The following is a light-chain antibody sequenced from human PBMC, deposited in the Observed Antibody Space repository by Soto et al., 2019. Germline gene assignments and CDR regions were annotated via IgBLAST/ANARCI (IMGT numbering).Light chain of an antibody. V-gene: IGLV2-14*03. CDR1: SSDIGAYNY. CDR3: SSYTSATTYV. CDR2: DVS. Sequence: QSVLTQPASVSGSPGQSITLSCTGTSSDIGAYNYDSWYQQHHPGEAPKLIIYDVSHRPPGVSNRFSGSKSGNTASLTISGLQTEDEADYYCSSYTSATTYVFGTGTKVTVL. J-gene: IGLJ1*01.